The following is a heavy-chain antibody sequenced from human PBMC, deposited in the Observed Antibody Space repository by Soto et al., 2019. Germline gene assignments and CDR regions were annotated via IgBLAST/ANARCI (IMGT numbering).Heavy chain of an antibody. V-gene: IGHV3-15*01. D-gene: IGHD3-10*01. Sequence: GSLRRFCAASGFTFSTASMSWVRQAPWKGLEWVVRIKSKTDGGTTDYAEPVKGRFTISRYYSKNTLYLQMNSLKTEETAVYYCTTPVNTIEALHIWGQGTMVTVSS. CDR1: GFTFSTAS. CDR3: TTPVNTIEALHI. CDR2: IKSKTDGGTT. J-gene: IGHJ3*02.